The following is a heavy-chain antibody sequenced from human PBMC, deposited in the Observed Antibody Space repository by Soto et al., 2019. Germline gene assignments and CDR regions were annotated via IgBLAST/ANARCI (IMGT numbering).Heavy chain of an antibody. Sequence: PGGSLRLSCAASGFTFSSNAMSWVRQAPGKGLEWVSGITGSGGITDYADSVKGRFTISRDNAKNSLYLQMNSLRAEDTAVYYCARLRNLATPFDYWGQGTLVTVSS. CDR3: ARLRNLATPFDY. V-gene: IGHV3-23*01. J-gene: IGHJ4*02. CDR2: ITGSGGIT. CDR1: GFTFSSNA. D-gene: IGHD1-26*01.